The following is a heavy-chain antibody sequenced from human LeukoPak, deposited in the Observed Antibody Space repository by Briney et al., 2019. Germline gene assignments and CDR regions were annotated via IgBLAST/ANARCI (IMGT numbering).Heavy chain of an antibody. D-gene: IGHD3-22*01. J-gene: IGHJ4*02. CDR2: IYYSGST. CDR3: ASAEDYYDSSGWDY. V-gene: IGHV4-39*01. Sequence: PSETLSLTCTVSGGSISSSSYYWGWIRQPPGKGLEWIGSIYYSGSTYYNPSLKSRVTISVDTSKNQFSLKLSSVTAADTAVYYCASAEDYYDSSGWDYWGQGTLVTASS. CDR1: GGSISSSSYY.